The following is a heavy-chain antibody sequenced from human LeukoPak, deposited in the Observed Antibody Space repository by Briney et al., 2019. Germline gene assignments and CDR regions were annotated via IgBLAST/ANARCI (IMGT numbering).Heavy chain of an antibody. D-gene: IGHD6-6*01. Sequence: KPSETLSLTCAVYGGSFSGYYWSWIRQPPGKGLEWIGEINHSGSTNYNPSLKSRVTISVDTSKNQFSLKLSSVTAADTAVYYCASGRVYSSSFDYWGQGTLVTVSS. CDR1: GGSFSGYY. CDR2: INHSGST. CDR3: ASGRVYSSSFDY. V-gene: IGHV4-34*01. J-gene: IGHJ4*02.